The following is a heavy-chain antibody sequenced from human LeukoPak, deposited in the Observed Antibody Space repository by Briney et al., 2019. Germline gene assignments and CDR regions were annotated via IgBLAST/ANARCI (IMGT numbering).Heavy chain of an antibody. V-gene: IGHV3-23*01. CDR1: GFIFSSYA. D-gene: IGHD6-19*01. CDR2: ISGSGGST. CDR3: AKDNGAYSSGWFIDYYYGMDV. J-gene: IGHJ6*02. Sequence: GGSLRLSCAASGFIFSSYAMSWVRQAPGKGLEWVSAISGSGGSTYYADSVKGRFTISRDKSKNTLYLQMNSLRAEDTAVYYCAKDNGAYSSGWFIDYYYGMDVWGQGTTVTVSS.